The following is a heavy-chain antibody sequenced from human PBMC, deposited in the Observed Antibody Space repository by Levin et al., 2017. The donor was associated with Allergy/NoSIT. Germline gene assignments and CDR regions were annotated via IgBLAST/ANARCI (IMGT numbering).Heavy chain of an antibody. CDR3: TRILHRAGNVEPPDY. D-gene: IGHD1-1*01. J-gene: IGHJ4*02. CDR2: IDWDDNR. V-gene: IGHV2-70*01. Sequence: SGPTLVKPTQTLTLTCTFSGFSLNTSPMCVSWIRQPPGKALEWLALIDWDDNRYYSRSLRTRLTISKDTSKNQVILTMTNMDPVDTATYYCTRILHRAGNVEPPDYWGQGTLVTVSS. CDR1: GFSLNTSPMC.